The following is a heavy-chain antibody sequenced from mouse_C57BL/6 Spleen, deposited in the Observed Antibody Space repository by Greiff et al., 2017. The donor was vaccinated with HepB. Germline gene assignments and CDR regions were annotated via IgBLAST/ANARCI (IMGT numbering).Heavy chain of an antibody. CDR2: ISSGSSTI. V-gene: IGHV5-17*01. J-gene: IGHJ4*01. CDR3: ARGGAMDY. CDR1: GFTFSDYG. Sequence: DVKLQESGGGLVKPGGSLKLSCAASGFTFSDYGMHWVRQAPEKGLEWVAYISSGSSTIYYADTVKGRFTISRDNAKNTLFLQMTSLRSEDTAMYYCARGGAMDYWGQGTSVTVSS.